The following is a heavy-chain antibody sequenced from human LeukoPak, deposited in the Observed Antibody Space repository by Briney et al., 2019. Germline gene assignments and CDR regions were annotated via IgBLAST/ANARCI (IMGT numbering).Heavy chain of an antibody. J-gene: IGHJ4*02. CDR2: ISYDGSNK. CDR3: ARSDGQWLVYDY. D-gene: IGHD6-19*01. Sequence: GGSLRLSCAASGFTFSSYAMHWVRQAPGKGLEWVAVISYDGSNKYYADSVKGRFTISRDNSKNTLYLQMNSLRAEDTAVYYCARSDGQWLVYDYWGQGTLVTVSS. CDR1: GFTFSSYA. V-gene: IGHV3-30-3*01.